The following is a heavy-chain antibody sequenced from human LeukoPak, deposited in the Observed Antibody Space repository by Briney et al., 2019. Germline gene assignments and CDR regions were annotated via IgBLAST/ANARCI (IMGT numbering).Heavy chain of an antibody. CDR3: ARLYYRVKLFDY. J-gene: IGHJ4*02. V-gene: IGHV4-61*01. CDR2: IYYSGST. D-gene: IGHD1-14*01. CDR1: GGSVSSGSSY. Sequence: SETLSLTCTVSGGSVSSGSSYWSWIRQPPGKGLEWIGYIYYSGSTNYNPSLKSRVTISVDTSKNQFSLKLSSVTAADTAVYYCARLYYRVKLFDYWGQGTLVTVSS.